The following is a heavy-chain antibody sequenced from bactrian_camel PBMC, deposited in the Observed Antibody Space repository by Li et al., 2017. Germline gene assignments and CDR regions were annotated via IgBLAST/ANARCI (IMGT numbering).Heavy chain of an antibody. CDR2: ISTEGST. D-gene: IGHD4*01. Sequence: HVQLVESGGGSVQAGGSLSLSCTSSGYSFSSACMEWYRQAAGKEREWVGSISTEGSTNYADSVKGRFTVSKDNAKDTLYLQMDSLLPDDTGTYYCVADPKTVVGEMACGSSDAYHMTVVGDFRSQGQGTQVTVS. CDR1: GYSFSSAC. V-gene: IGHV3S53*01. J-gene: IGHJ4*01.